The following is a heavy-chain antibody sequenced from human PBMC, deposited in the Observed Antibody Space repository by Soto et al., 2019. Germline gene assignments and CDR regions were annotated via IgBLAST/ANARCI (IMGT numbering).Heavy chain of an antibody. Sequence: QVQLVESGGGVVQPGRSLRLSCAASGFTFSSYAMHWVRQAPGKGLEWVAVISYDGSNKYYADFVKGRFTISRDNSKKTLYLQMNSLRAEDTAVYYCARPLWRNDYNWGYFDLWGRGTLVTVSS. J-gene: IGHJ2*01. CDR3: ARPLWRNDYNWGYFDL. CDR2: ISYDGSNK. CDR1: GFTFSSYA. V-gene: IGHV3-30-3*01. D-gene: IGHD4-4*01.